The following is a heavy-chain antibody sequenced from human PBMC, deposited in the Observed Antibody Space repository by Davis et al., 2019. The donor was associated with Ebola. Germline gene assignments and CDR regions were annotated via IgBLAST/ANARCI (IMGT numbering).Heavy chain of an antibody. V-gene: IGHV3-30-3*01. Sequence: GGSLRLSCAASGFTFSSYAMHWARQAPGKGLEWVAVISYDGSNKYYADSVKGRFTISRDNSKNTLYLQMNSLRAEDTAVYYCAGSDGSYYYYGMDVWGQGTTVTVPS. D-gene: IGHD5-24*01. CDR2: ISYDGSNK. CDR3: AGSDGSYYYYGMDV. J-gene: IGHJ6*02. CDR1: GFTFSSYA.